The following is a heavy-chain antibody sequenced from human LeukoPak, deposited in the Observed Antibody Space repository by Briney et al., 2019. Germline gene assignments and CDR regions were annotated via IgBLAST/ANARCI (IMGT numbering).Heavy chain of an antibody. CDR2: ISTSGSTI. Sequence: GGSLRLSCAASGFTFSDYYMSWIRQAPGKGLEWVSYISTSGSTIYYADSVKGRFTISRDNAKNSLYLQMNSLRAEDTAVYYCARGGDFWSGYYPRPHYYYYYMDVWGKGTTVTVSS. CDR1: GFTFSDYY. CDR3: ARGGDFWSGYYPRPHYYYYYMDV. J-gene: IGHJ6*03. D-gene: IGHD3-3*01. V-gene: IGHV3-11*04.